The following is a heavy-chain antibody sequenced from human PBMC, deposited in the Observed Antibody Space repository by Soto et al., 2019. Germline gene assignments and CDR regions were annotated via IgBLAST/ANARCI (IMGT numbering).Heavy chain of an antibody. D-gene: IGHD2-2*01. CDR3: ARGECSSNYCFTRWALDI. Sequence: SETLSLTCAVYGGSFSGYYWTWIRQTPGKGLEWIGEINHSVSTNYKPSLKSRVSISADTSKKQFSLNLTSVTAADTAVYYCARGECSSNYCFTRWALDIWGQGTVVTVSS. V-gene: IGHV4-34*01. CDR2: INHSVST. CDR1: GGSFSGYY. J-gene: IGHJ3*02.